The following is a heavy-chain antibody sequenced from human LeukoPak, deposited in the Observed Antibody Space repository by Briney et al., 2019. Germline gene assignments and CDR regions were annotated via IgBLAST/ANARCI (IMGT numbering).Heavy chain of an antibody. V-gene: IGHV4-59*01. CDR2: IYYGGST. CDR3: ARMVGPGYGPEPSSYYFDY. J-gene: IGHJ4*02. CDR1: GGSISSYY. Sequence: PSETLSLTCTVSGGSISSYYWSWIRQPPGKGLEWIGYIYYGGSTNYNPSLKSRVTISVDTSKNQFSLKLSSVTAADTAVYYCARMVGPGYGPEPSSYYFDYWGQGTLVTVSS. D-gene: IGHD5-18*01.